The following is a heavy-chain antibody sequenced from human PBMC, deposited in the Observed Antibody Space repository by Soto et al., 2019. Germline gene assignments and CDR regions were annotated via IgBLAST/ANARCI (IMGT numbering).Heavy chain of an antibody. Sequence: GGSLRLSWAASGFTFSSFGMHWVRQAPGKGLEWVAVIWYDGSNKYYADSVKGRSTISRDNSKNTLYLQMNSLRAEDTAVYYCARASRGGNYYYYGMDVWGQGTTVTVSS. J-gene: IGHJ6*02. CDR2: IWYDGSNK. CDR1: GFTFSSFG. CDR3: ARASRGGNYYYYGMDV. D-gene: IGHD3-16*01. V-gene: IGHV3-33*01.